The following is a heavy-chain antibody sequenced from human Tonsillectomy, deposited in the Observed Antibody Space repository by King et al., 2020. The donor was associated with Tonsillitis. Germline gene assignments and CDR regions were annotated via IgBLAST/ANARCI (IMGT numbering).Heavy chain of an antibody. Sequence: VQLQESGPGLVKPSETLSLTCSVSGGSLSSYYWSWIRQSAAKGLEWIGRIYPSGGTNYNPSLESRVTLSVDMSKIQLTLKLSSVTAADTAVYYCAKFDYAADDAFDTWGQGTMVTVSS. CDR2: IYPSGGT. D-gene: IGHD3-16*01. J-gene: IGHJ3*02. CDR3: AKFDYAADDAFDT. V-gene: IGHV4-4*07. CDR1: GGSLSSYY.